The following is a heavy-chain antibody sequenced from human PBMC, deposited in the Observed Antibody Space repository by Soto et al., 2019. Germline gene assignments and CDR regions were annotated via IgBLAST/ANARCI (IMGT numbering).Heavy chain of an antibody. D-gene: IGHD3-9*01. Sequence: SETLSLTCAVYGGSFSGYYGSWIRQPPGKGLEWIGEINHSGGTNYNPSLESRVTISVDKSKNQFSLKVISVTAADTAVYYCARLEGLATISYYFDYWGQGTLVTVSS. J-gene: IGHJ4*02. CDR3: ARLEGLATISYYFDY. CDR1: GGSFSGYY. CDR2: INHSGGT. V-gene: IGHV4-34*01.